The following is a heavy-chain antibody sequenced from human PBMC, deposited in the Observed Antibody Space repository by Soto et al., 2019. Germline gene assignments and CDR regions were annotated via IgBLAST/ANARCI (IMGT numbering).Heavy chain of an antibody. CDR2: FDPEDGET. Sequence: ASVKVSCKVSGYTLTELSMHWVRQAPGKGLEWMGGFDPEDGETIYAQKFQGRVTMTEDTSTDTAYMELSSLRSEDTAVYYCATGITGPSSRVPGGNYMDVWGKGTTVTVSS. CDR1: GYTLTELS. D-gene: IGHD1-20*01. J-gene: IGHJ6*03. CDR3: ATGITGPSSRVPGGNYMDV. V-gene: IGHV1-24*01.